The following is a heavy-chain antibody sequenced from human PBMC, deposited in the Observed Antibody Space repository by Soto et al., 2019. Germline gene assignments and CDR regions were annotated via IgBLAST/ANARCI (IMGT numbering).Heavy chain of an antibody. CDR1: GFTFSSYA. J-gene: IGHJ3*02. CDR2: TSYDGSNN. D-gene: IGHD4-4*01. CDR3: ARATVTTSDDAFDI. Sequence: QVQLVESGGGVVQHGRSLRLSCAASGFTFSSYAMHWVRQAPGKGLEWVAVTSYDGSNNYYADSVKGRFTISRDNSKNTLYLQMNSLRAEDTAVYYCARATVTTSDDAFDIWAKGQWSPSLQ. V-gene: IGHV3-30-3*01.